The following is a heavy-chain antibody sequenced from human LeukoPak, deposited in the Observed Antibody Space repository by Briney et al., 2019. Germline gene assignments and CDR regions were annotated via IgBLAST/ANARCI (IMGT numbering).Heavy chain of an antibody. CDR2: INSDGSST. CDR3: ARPDYYNSRFDP. J-gene: IGHJ5*02. CDR1: GFTFSNYW. V-gene: IGHV3-74*01. D-gene: IGHD3-22*01. Sequence: PGGSLRLSCAASGFTFSNYWMHWVRQAPGKGLVWVSRINSDGSSTNYADSVKGRLTISRDNAKNTLYLQMNGLRAEDTAVYYCARPDYYNSRFDPWGQGTLVTVSS.